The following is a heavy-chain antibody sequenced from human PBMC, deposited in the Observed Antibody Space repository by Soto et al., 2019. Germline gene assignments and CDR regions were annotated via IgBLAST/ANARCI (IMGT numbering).Heavy chain of an antibody. CDR3: ARGRTVRNYADDSSDYFYFFDY. Sequence: SETLSLTCTASGDSISTFYWGWMRQSPGKELEWIGYVYYTGSTNYNPSLKSRVTISVDRSKNQFSLKLTSANAADTAVYYCARGRTVRNYADDSSDYFYFFDYWGQGTQVTVS. D-gene: IGHD3-22*01. CDR2: VYYTGST. CDR1: GDSISTFY. V-gene: IGHV4-59*01. J-gene: IGHJ4*02.